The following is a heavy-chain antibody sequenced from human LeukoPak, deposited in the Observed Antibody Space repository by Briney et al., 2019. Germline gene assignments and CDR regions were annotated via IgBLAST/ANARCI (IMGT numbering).Heavy chain of an antibody. CDR2: IRYDGSNK. J-gene: IGHJ4*02. CDR1: GFTFNTYG. D-gene: IGHD6-25*01. Sequence: GGSLRLSRAASGFTFNTYGMHWVRQAPGKGLEWVAFIRYDGSNKYYADSVKGRFTISRDNSKNTLYLQMNSLRAEDTAVYYCAKGAAPLPGVYFDYWGQGTLVTVSS. V-gene: IGHV3-30*02. CDR3: AKGAAPLPGVYFDY.